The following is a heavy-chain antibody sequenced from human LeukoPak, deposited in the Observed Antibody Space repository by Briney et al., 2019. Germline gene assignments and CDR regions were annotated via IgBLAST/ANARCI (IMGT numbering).Heavy chain of an antibody. D-gene: IGHD2-2*01. J-gene: IGHJ6*02. CDR3: AREYCSSTSCYWGRVWYHYYYGMDV. V-gene: IGHV3-33*01. Sequence: PGGSLRLSCAASGFTFSSYGMHWVRQAPGKGLEWVAVIWYDGSNKYYADSVKGRFTISRDNSKNTLYLQMNSLRAEDTAVYYCAREYCSSTSCYWGRVWYHYYYGMDVWGQGTTVTVSS. CDR2: IWYDGSNK. CDR1: GFTFSSYG.